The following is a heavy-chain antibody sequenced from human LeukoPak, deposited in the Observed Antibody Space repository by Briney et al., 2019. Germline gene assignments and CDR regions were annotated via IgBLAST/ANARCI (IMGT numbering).Heavy chain of an antibody. Sequence: PSETLSLICTVSGGSINTYYWSWIRQPPGKGLEWIAYVRDNGENNYNPSLKSRVAISVDTANNQISLRLNFVTAADTAIYYCARQPANTAAFDIWGLGTMVAVSS. CDR3: ARQPANTAAFDI. J-gene: IGHJ3*02. D-gene: IGHD5-18*01. CDR1: GGSINTYY. CDR2: VRDNGEN. V-gene: IGHV4-59*08.